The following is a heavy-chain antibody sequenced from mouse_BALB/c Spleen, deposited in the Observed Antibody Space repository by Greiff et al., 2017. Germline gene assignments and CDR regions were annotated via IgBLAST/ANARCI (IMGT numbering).Heavy chain of an antibody. Sequence: EVQLVESGGGLVQPGGSLKLSCAASGFTFSSYTMSWVRQTPEKRLEWVAYISNGGGSTYYPDTVKGRFTISRDNAKNTLYLQMSSLKSEDTAMYYCAITTVVFDYWGQGTTLTVSS. CDR1: GFTFSSYT. V-gene: IGHV5-12-2*01. CDR3: AITTVVFDY. CDR2: ISNGGGST. D-gene: IGHD1-1*01. J-gene: IGHJ2*01.